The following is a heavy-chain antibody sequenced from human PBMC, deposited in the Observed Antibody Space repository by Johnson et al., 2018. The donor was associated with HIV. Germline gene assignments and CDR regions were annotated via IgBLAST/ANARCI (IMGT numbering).Heavy chain of an antibody. CDR3: ARDGTWELHRHAFDI. CDR1: GFTFSSYA. Sequence: QMLLVESGGGVVRPGRSLRLSCAASGFTFSSYAMHWVRQAPGKGLEWVAVISYDGSNKYYADSVKGRFTISRDNAKNSLYLQMNSLRAEDTAVYYCARDGTWELHRHAFDIWGQGTMVTVSS. J-gene: IGHJ3*02. D-gene: IGHD1-26*01. V-gene: IGHV3-30-3*01. CDR2: ISYDGSNK.